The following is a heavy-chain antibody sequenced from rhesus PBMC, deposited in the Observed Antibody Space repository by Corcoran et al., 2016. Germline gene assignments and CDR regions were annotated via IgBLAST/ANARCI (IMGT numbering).Heavy chain of an antibody. V-gene: IGHV4-65*01. CDR2: ISGSSGST. J-gene: IGHJ4*01. CDR1: GGSVSSSNW. Sequence: QVQLQESGPGLLKPSETLSLTCAVSGGSVSSSNWWSWIRQPPGKGLEWIGYISGSSGSTYYNPSLKSRVTISTDTSKNQFSLKLSSVTAADTAVYYCARGYSGFNYWGQGV. CDR3: ARGYSGFNY. D-gene: IGHD5-42*01.